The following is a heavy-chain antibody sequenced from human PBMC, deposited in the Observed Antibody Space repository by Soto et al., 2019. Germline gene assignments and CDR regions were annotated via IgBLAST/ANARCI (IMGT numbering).Heavy chain of an antibody. Sequence: GASVKVSCKASGYTFTSYYMHWVRQAPGQGLEWMGIINPSGGSTSYAQKFQGRVTMTRDTSTSTVYMELSSLRSEDTAVYYCARVPDCSGGSRLRYFPHSGQGTLVTASS. CDR3: ARVPDCSGGSRLRYFPH. D-gene: IGHD2-15*01. CDR1: GYTFTSYY. CDR2: INPSGGST. J-gene: IGHJ1*01. V-gene: IGHV1-46*01.